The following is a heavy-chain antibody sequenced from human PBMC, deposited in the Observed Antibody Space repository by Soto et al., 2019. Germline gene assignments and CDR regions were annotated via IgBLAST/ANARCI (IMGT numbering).Heavy chain of an antibody. D-gene: IGHD3-16*01. CDR2: INQEGSEK. V-gene: IGHV3-7*05. CDR1: GFTFSNYW. CDR3: ARGGQHFRNPIWDNYYYGMDV. Sequence: EAQLVESGGGSVQPGGSLRLSCTASGFTFSNYWMSWVRQAPGKGLEWVANINQEGSEKDYVDSVKGRFTISRDYAKNSLFLQMNSLRAEDTAVYYCARGGQHFRNPIWDNYYYGMDVWGQGTTVTVSS. J-gene: IGHJ6*02.